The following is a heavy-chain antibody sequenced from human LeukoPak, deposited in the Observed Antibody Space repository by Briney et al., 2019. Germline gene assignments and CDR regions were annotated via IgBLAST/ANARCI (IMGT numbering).Heavy chain of an antibody. J-gene: IGHJ4*02. CDR1: GGSISSSSYY. V-gene: IGHV4-39*07. CDR2: IYYSGST. Sequence: SETLSLTCSVSGGSISSSSYYWGWIRQPPGKGLEWIGSIYYSGSTYYNPSLKSRVTISVDTSKNQFSLKLSPVTPEDTAVYYCARANPSSSWSGGFNYWGQGTLVTVSS. D-gene: IGHD6-13*01. CDR3: ARANPSSSWSGGFNY.